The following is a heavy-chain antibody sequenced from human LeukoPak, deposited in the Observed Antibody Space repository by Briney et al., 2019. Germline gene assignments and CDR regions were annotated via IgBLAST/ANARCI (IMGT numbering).Heavy chain of an antibody. V-gene: IGHV3-74*01. CDR1: GSPLSKYW. Sequence: GGSLRLSCAAFGSPLSKYWMTWVRQPPGKGLVWVSRINSDGSITNYADSVKGRFTISRDNAKNTLYLQMNSLRAEDTAEYYCGGYQYYGMDVWGQGTTVTVSS. J-gene: IGHJ6*02. CDR3: GGYQYYGMDV. CDR2: INSDGSIT.